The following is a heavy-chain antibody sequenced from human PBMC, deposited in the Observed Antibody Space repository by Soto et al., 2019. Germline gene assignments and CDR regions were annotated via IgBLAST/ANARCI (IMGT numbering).Heavy chain of an antibody. D-gene: IGHD6-13*01. Sequence: GASVKVSWKASGYTFTSYDINWVRQATGQGLEWMGWMNPNSGNTGYAQKFQGRVTMTRNTSISTAYMELSSLRSEDTAVYYCATFLGSSSSWYLPYYYYYGMDVWGQGTTVTVSS. CDR2: MNPNSGNT. CDR1: GYTFTSYD. J-gene: IGHJ6*02. V-gene: IGHV1-8*01. CDR3: ATFLGSSSSWYLPYYYYYGMDV.